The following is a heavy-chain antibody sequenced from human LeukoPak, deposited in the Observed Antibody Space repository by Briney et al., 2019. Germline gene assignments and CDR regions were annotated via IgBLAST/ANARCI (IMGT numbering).Heavy chain of an antibody. D-gene: IGHD5-18*01. Sequence: PGGSLRLSCAASGFILSSYSINWVRQAPGKGLEWVSYISSSSSTIHYADSVKGRFTISRDNAKNSLYLQMNSLRAEDTAVYYCARAGDTYYFDYWGQGTLVTVSS. J-gene: IGHJ4*02. CDR2: ISSSSSTI. CDR3: ARAGDTYYFDY. CDR1: GFILSSYS. V-gene: IGHV3-48*01.